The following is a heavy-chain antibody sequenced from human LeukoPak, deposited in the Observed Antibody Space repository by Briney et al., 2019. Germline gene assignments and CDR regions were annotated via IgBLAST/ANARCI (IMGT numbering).Heavy chain of an antibody. CDR3: VRGETSLTSKLDY. V-gene: IGHV3-30-3*01. CDR1: GFTFSTYT. D-gene: IGHD4-17*01. Sequence: GKSLRLSCAASGFTFSTYTMHWVRQAPGKGLEWVALISYEGSKQNYADSVKGRFTVSRDNVRDSLYLQMNSLRDEDTAIYYCVRGETSLTSKLDYWGQGTLVTVSS. CDR2: ISYEGSKQ. J-gene: IGHJ4*02.